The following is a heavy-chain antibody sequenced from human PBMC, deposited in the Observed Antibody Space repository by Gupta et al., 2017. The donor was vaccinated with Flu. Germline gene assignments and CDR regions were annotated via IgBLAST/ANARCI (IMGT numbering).Heavy chain of an antibody. D-gene: IGHD3-10*01. J-gene: IGHJ6*02. Sequence: QVQLVESGGGVVQPGGSLRLSCAASGFTFSSHGMLLVRQAPGKGLEWVAVIWYDGSNKYYADAVKGRFTISRDNSKNTLYRQMNSLRAEDTAVYYCARAHGRGLRGAPAYRYYYGMDVWGQGTTVTVS. CDR2: IWYDGSNK. V-gene: IGHV3-33*01. CDR3: ARAHGRGLRGAPAYRYYYGMDV. CDR1: GFTFSSHG.